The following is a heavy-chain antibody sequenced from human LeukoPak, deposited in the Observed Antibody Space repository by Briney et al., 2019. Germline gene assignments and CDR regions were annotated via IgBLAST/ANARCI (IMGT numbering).Heavy chain of an antibody. CDR2: IRSKANSYAT. J-gene: IGHJ4*02. CDR3: TRHEINRNYYGSGDY. D-gene: IGHD3-10*01. CDR1: GFTFSGSA. Sequence: GGSLRLSCVASGFTFSGSAMHWVRQASGKGLEWVGRIRSKANSYATAYAASVKGRFTISRDDSKNTAYLQMNSLKTEDTAVYYCTRHEINRNYYGSGDYWGQGALVTVSS. V-gene: IGHV3-73*01.